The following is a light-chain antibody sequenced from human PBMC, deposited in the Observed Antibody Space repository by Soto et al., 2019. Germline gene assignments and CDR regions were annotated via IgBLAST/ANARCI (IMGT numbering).Light chain of an antibody. J-gene: IGLJ2*01. Sequence: QAVVTQPPSVSGAPGQRVTISCTGSSYNIGAGYDVHWYQQLPGTAPKLLIYGNSNRPSGVPDRFSGSKSGTSASLAITGLQAEDEADYYCQSYDSSHVVFGGGTKLTVL. CDR2: GNS. V-gene: IGLV1-40*01. CDR1: SYNIGAGYD. CDR3: QSYDSSHVV.